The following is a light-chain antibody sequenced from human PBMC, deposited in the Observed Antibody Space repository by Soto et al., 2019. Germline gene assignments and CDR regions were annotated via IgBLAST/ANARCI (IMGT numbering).Light chain of an antibody. Sequence: DIVLTQSPGTLSLSPGERATLSCRASQSIPSNYLAWHQQKPGQAPRLLNHGASSRATGIPDRFSGSGSGTDVTLTISRLEPEDVAVYYCQLYGTSPPRYTFGLGTKLEIK. CDR1: QSIPSNY. CDR3: QLYGTSPPRYT. J-gene: IGKJ2*01. CDR2: GAS. V-gene: IGKV3-20*01.